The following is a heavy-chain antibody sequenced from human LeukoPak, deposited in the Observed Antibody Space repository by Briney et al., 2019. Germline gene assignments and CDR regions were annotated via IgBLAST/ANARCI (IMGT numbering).Heavy chain of an antibody. CDR1: GGSISSYY. Sequence: SETLSLTCTVSGGSISSYYWNWIRQPAGKGLEWIGRIYSSGSTNYNPSLKSRVTMSVDTSKNQFSLKLSSVTAADTAVYYCARQAYDTGYDAFDIWGQGTMVTVSS. D-gene: IGHD3-22*01. V-gene: IGHV4-4*07. CDR2: IYSSGST. J-gene: IGHJ3*02. CDR3: ARQAYDTGYDAFDI.